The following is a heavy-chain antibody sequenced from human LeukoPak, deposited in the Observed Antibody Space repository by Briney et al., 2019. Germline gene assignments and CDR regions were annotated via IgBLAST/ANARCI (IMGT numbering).Heavy chain of an antibody. Sequence: SETLSLTCTVSGGSISSYYWSWIRQPPGKGLEWIGYIYYSGSTNYNSSLKSRVTISVDTSKNQFSLKLSSVTAADTAVYYCARAGAHSSGWYQIFDYWGQGTLVTVSS. V-gene: IGHV4-59*01. CDR3: ARAGAHSSGWYQIFDY. CDR2: IYYSGST. J-gene: IGHJ4*02. D-gene: IGHD6-19*01. CDR1: GGSISSYY.